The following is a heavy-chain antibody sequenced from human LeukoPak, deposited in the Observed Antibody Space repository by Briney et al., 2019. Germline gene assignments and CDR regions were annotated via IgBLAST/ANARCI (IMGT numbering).Heavy chain of an antibody. J-gene: IGHJ6*03. V-gene: IGHV1-8*01. CDR2: MNPNSGNT. Sequence: ASVKVSCKASGYAFTSYDINWVRQATGQGLEWMGWMNPNSGNTGYAQKFQGRVTITRNTSISTAYMELSSLRSEDTAVYYCARAEFLSGTLTAYYYYYYMDVWGKGTTVTVSS. CDR3: ARAEFLSGTLTAYYYYYYMDV. CDR1: GYAFTSYD. D-gene: IGHD1-26*01.